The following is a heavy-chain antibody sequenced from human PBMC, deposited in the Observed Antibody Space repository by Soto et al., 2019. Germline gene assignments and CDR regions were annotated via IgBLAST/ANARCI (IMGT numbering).Heavy chain of an antibody. V-gene: IGHV3-23*01. CDR1: GFTFSSYA. Sequence: GGSLRLSCAASGFTFSSYAMSWVRLAPGQEMEWVSAISVSGGSTNYANSVKDRLTTSRDSSKNTLFLQMTSLIAYDTAVSYCAKDGRCRNSVYNYYEMDVWGQGTTVTVSS. D-gene: IGHD1-26*01. CDR3: AKDGRCRNSVYNYYEMDV. J-gene: IGHJ6*02. CDR2: ISVSGGST.